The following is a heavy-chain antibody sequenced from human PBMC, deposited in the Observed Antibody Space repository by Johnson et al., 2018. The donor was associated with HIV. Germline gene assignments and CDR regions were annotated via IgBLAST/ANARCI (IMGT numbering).Heavy chain of an antibody. D-gene: IGHD3-10*01. CDR3: ARGYYYGSGSYYNSGAFDI. V-gene: IGHV3-13*01. J-gene: IGHJ3*02. Sequence: VQLVESGGGLVQPGGSLRLSCAASGFTFSSYDMHWVRQATGKGLEWVSAIATAGDTYHPGSVKGRPSMSRDSASNSLYLQMNSLRAEDTAVYYCARGYYYGSGSYYNSGAFDIWGQGTMVTVS. CDR1: GFTFSSYD. CDR2: IATAGDT.